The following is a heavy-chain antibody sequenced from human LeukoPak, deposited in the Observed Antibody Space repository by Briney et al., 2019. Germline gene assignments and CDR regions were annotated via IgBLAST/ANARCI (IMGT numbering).Heavy chain of an antibody. CDR1: GGTFGSYA. J-gene: IGHJ4*02. D-gene: IGHD5-12*01. V-gene: IGHV1-69*04. CDR2: IIPILGIA. CDR3: ARNSRPDVDIVATIPFDY. Sequence: LVKVSCKASGGTFGSYAISWVRQAPGQGLEWMGRIIPILGIANYAQKFQGRVTITADKSTSTAYMELSSLRSEDTAVYYCARNSRPDVDIVATIPFDYWGQGTLVTVSS.